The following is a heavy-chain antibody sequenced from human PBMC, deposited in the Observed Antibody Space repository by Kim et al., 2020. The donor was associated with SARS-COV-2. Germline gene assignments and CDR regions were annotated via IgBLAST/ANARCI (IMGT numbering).Heavy chain of an antibody. V-gene: IGHV3-21*01. CDR1: GFGLDTLS. J-gene: IGHJ6*02. CDR2: IGGTSNYI. CDR3: ARGGYCSSTSCYFYYYALDV. Sequence: GGSLRLSCAASGFGLDTLSMNWVRQAPGKGLEWVSSIGGTSNYIYYADSVKGRFTISRDNAKNSLFLQMNSLRAEDTAVYYCARGGYCSSTSCYFYYYALDVWGQGTTVTVSS. D-gene: IGHD2-2*01.